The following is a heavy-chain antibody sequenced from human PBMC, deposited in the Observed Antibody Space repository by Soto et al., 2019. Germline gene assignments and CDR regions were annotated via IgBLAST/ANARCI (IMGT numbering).Heavy chain of an antibody. CDR1: GYSFSTFW. CDR3: ARLPGPLFQYFDY. CDR2: IYPLDSQT. J-gene: IGHJ4*02. D-gene: IGHD3-3*01. Sequence: GESLKISCKGSGYSFSTFWIAWVRQLPGKGLDWVGLIYPLDSQTTYSPSFQGQVTISADKSISTAYLQWSSLKASDTAMYYCARLPGPLFQYFDYWGQGTLVTVSS. V-gene: IGHV5-51*01.